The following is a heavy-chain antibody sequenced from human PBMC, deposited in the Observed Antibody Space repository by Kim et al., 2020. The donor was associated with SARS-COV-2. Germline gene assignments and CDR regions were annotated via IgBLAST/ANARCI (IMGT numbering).Heavy chain of an antibody. J-gene: IGHJ4*02. CDR3: TRVRGYSYGYFDY. V-gene: IGHV1-46*01. Sequence: ASVKVSCKTSGYTFTKYYMHWVRQAPGQGLEWMGVISPSGDRTTYAQKFQGRVIMTRDTSTSTLYMELSSLRFEDTAIYYCTRVRGYSYGYFDYWGQGTLATVSS. CDR2: ISPSGDRT. CDR1: GYTFTKYY. D-gene: IGHD5-18*01.